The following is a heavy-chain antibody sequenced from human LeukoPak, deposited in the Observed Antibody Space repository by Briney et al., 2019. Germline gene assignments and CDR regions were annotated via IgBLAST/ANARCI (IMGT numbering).Heavy chain of an antibody. Sequence: PGGSLRLSCAASGLTLSGYTMNWVRQAPGKGLEWVSSISSSTTYIYYADSVKGRLTVSRDNAKNSLYLQTNSLRAEDTAVYYCARAGQKWFGELGFDQWGQGTLVIVSS. CDR3: ARAGQKWFGELGFDQ. CDR1: GLTLSGYT. V-gene: IGHV3-21*01. J-gene: IGHJ4*02. CDR2: ISSSTTYI. D-gene: IGHD3-10*01.